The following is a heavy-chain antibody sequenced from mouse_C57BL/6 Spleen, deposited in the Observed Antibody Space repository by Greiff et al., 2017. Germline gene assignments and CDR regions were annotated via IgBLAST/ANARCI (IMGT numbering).Heavy chain of an antibody. CDR2: IYPRSGNT. Sequence: VQLQESGAELARPGASVKLSCKASGYTFTSYGISWVKQRTGQGLEWIGEIYPRSGNTDYNEKFKGKATLTADKSSSTAYIELRSLTSEDSAVYFCAISTDYCGSSIFYFDYWGQGTTLTVSS. CDR3: AISTDYCGSSIFYFDY. D-gene: IGHD1-1*01. V-gene: IGHV1-81*01. CDR1: GYTFTSYG. J-gene: IGHJ2*01.